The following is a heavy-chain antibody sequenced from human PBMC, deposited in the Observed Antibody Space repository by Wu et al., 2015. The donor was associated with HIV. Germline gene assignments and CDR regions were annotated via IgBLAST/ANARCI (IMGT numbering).Heavy chain of an antibody. D-gene: IGHD3-22*01. CDR1: GYTFTDYY. V-gene: IGHV1-2*02. CDR3: ARLQSLSGFYSNADY. CDR2: INPNRGGT. J-gene: IGHJ4*02. Sequence: QVQLLQSGAEVKKPGASVMVSCKASGYTFTDYYMYWGRQAPGQGLEWMGWINPNRGGTKYAQKFQGRVTMTRDTAVSTAYMELNSLRSDDTAVYYCARLQSLSGFYSNADYWGQGTLVTVSS.